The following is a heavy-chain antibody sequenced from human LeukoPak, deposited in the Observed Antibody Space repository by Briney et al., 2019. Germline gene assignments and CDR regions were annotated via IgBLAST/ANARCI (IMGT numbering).Heavy chain of an antibody. Sequence: GGSLRLSCAASGFSFADATMHWVRQVPGRGLEWVSGINWNSGTMGYADSVKGRFTVSRDNAKNSLYLQMNSLKTEDTALYYCAKDPYMDVWGKGTTVTVSS. J-gene: IGHJ6*03. CDR3: AKDPYMDV. CDR2: INWNSGTM. V-gene: IGHV3-9*01. CDR1: GFSFADAT.